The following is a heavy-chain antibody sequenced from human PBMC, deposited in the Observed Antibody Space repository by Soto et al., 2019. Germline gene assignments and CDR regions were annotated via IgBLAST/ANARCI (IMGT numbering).Heavy chain of an antibody. CDR1: GYTFTTYA. CDR2: INPASGHT. J-gene: IGHJ6*02. CDR3: GRSVVGATGEILYNAMDV. Sequence: QVQLAQSGAEVKKPGASVKVSCKASGYTFTTYALHWVRQAPGQRPEWMGWINPASGHTKYSKKFQDRVTITRDTSASTGYMELSSLRSEDTAVYYCGRSVVGATGEILYNAMDVWGQGTTVTVSS. D-gene: IGHD1-26*01. V-gene: IGHV1-3*01.